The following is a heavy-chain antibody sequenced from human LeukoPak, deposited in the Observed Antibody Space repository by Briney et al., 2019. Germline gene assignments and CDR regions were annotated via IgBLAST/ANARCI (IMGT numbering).Heavy chain of an antibody. J-gene: IGHJ3*02. CDR3: AKDDDYVWGSYRYTFIPHAFDI. D-gene: IGHD3-16*02. Sequence: PGGSLRLSCAASGFTFSSYAMSWVRQAPGKGLEWVSAISGSGGSTYYADSVKGRFTISRDNSKNTLYLQMNSLRAEDTAVYYCAKDDDYVWGSYRYTFIPHAFDIWGQGTMVTVSS. CDR1: GFTFSSYA. CDR2: ISGSGGST. V-gene: IGHV3-23*01.